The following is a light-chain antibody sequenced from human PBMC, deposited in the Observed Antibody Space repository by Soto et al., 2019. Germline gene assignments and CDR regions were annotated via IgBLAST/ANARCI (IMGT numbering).Light chain of an antibody. V-gene: IGKV1-33*01. CDR3: HPYDNLPPS. J-gene: IGKJ5*01. CDR2: DAT. CDR1: QDINNY. Sequence: DTQMTQSPSSLSASVGDRVTITCRASQDINNYIDWYQQKPGKAPKLLIYDATNLETGVPSRFSGSGSRTDFSFTISSLQPDDIATYFCHPYDNLPPSFGQGTRLEIK.